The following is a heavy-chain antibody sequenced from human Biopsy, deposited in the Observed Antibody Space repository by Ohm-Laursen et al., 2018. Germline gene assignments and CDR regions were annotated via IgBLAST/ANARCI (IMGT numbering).Heavy chain of an antibody. CDR1: GFTFRKYA. D-gene: IGHD3-10*01. CDR3: VKGTQLLED. J-gene: IGHJ4*02. Sequence: SLRLSCSASGFTFRKYAMSWVRQAPGKGLELVSTIGNTGATFHADSVKGRFIISRDTSKNTVYLQMNSLRVEDTAVYYCVKGTQLLEDWGQGTQVTVSS. CDR2: IGNTGAT. V-gene: IGHV3-23*01.